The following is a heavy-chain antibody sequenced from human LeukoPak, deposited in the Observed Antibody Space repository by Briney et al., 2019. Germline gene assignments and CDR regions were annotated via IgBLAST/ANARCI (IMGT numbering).Heavy chain of an antibody. V-gene: IGHV3-7*01. J-gene: IGHJ4*02. CDR2: IKQDGGKK. Sequence: GGSLRLSCAASGVTFSSYGMSWVRQAPGQGLEWVANIKQDGGKKYSVASVSGRFTPSSEHANNSLYLQMNGLSAGDAAVYYCARESGGIVVVPAAISTYDCWGQGALVTVSS. CDR3: ARESGGIVVVPAAISTYDC. D-gene: IGHD2-2*01. CDR1: GVTFSSYG.